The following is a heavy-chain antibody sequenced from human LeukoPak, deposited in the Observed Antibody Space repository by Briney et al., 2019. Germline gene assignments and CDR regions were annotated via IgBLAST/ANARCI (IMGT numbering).Heavy chain of an antibody. CDR1: GYSFTSYW. CDR3: ARQERYSGSSSPQYDFDY. J-gene: IGHJ4*02. V-gene: IGHV5-51*01. CDR2: IYPGDSDA. D-gene: IGHD1-26*01. Sequence: GESLKISCKGSGYSFTSYWIGWVRQMPGKGLEWMGIIYPGDSDARYSPSFQGQVTISADKSISTAYLQWSSLNASDTAMYYCARQERYSGSSSPQYDFDYWVQGTLVTVSS.